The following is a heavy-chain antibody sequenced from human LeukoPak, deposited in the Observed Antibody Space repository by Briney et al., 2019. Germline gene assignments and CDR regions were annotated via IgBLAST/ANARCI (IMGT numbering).Heavy chain of an antibody. V-gene: IGHV3-53*05. CDR2: IYSGGST. Sequence: PGGSLRLSCAASGFTASSNYMSWVSQAPGKGMGWVSIIYSGGSTFYADSVKGRFTISRENSKNTLYLQMNSLKGDDTAVYYCSKDSAFYYIDVWGKGTTVIISS. J-gene: IGHJ6*03. CDR1: GFTASSNY. D-gene: IGHD3-10*01. CDR3: SKDSAFYYIDV.